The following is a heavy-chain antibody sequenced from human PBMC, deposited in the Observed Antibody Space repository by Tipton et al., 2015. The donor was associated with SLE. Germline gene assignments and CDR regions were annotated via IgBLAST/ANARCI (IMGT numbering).Heavy chain of an antibody. V-gene: IGHV3-74*01. CDR1: GFTLSSYW. CDR3: AREPGSNRGRYGS. J-gene: IGHJ5*01. CDR2: IHSDGGRT. D-gene: IGHD3-16*01. Sequence: SLRLSCAASGFTLSSYWMHWVRQAPGKGLVWVSRIHSDGGRTSYADSVKGRFTISRDNAKNTLYLQMNSLRAEDTAVYYCAREPGSNRGRYGSWALGTLVAVSS.